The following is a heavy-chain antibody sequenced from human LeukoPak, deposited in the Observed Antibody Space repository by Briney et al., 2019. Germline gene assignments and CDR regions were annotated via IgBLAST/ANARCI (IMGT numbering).Heavy chain of an antibody. CDR3: ASSAGTVSEAFDI. CDR1: GGTFSSYA. J-gene: IGHJ3*02. CDR2: IIPIFGTA. Sequence: SVKVSCKASGGTFSSYAISWVRQAPGQGLEWMGGIIPIFGTANYAQKFQGRVTITADKSTSTAYMELSSLRSEDTAVYYCASSAGTVSEAFDIWGQGTMVTVSS. D-gene: IGHD6-13*01. V-gene: IGHV1-69*06.